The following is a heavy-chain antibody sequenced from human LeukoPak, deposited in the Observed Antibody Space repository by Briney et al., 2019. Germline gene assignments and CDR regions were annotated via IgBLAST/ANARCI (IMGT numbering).Heavy chain of an antibody. CDR3: AREWESDL. CDR2: IRYDGSNK. CDR1: GFTFSSYG. Sequence: GGSLRLSCAASGFTFSSYGMHWVRQAPGKGLEWVAFIRYDGSNKYYADSVKGRFTISRHNSKNTLYLRMNSLRAEDTAVYYCAREWESDLWGQGTLVTVSS. D-gene: IGHD1-26*01. V-gene: IGHV3-30*02. J-gene: IGHJ5*02.